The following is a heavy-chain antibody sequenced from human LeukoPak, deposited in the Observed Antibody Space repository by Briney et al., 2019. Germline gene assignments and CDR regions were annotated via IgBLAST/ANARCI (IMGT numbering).Heavy chain of an antibody. Sequence: SETLSLTCTVSGASINSHYWSWIRQPAGMGLEWIGRIYISGSTNYNSSLQSRVTMSVDTSKNQFSLKLTSVTAADTAVYYCARALNPLPGTYYFDYWGQGTLVTVSS. D-gene: IGHD2-15*01. V-gene: IGHV4-4*07. CDR2: IYISGST. CDR1: GASINSHY. J-gene: IGHJ4*02. CDR3: ARALNPLPGTYYFDY.